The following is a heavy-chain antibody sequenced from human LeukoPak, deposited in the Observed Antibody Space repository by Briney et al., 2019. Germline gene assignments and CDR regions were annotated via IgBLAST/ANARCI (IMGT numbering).Heavy chain of an antibody. J-gene: IGHJ3*02. D-gene: IGHD2-2*01. CDR2: ISAYNGNT. CDR1: GYTFTSYG. CDR3: ARESPNIVVLPAAGYDAFDI. V-gene: IGHV1-18*01. Sequence: ASVKVSCKASGYTFTSYGISWVRQAPGQGLEWMGWISAYNGNTNYAQKLQGRVTMTTDTSTSTAYMELRSLRSDDTAVYYCARESPNIVVLPAAGYDAFDIWGQGTLVTVSS.